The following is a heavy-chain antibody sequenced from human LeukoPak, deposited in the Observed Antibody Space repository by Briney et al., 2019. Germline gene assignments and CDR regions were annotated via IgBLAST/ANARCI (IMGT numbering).Heavy chain of an antibody. CDR1: GGSFSGYY. J-gene: IGHJ4*02. CDR3: ARQRGAVVPAATYFDY. V-gene: IGHV4-34*01. Sequence: SETLSLTCAVYGGSFSGYYWSWIRQPPGKGLEWIGEINHSGSTNYNPSLKSRVIISVDTSKNQFSLKLSSVTAADTAVYYCARQRGAVVPAATYFDYWGQGTLVTVSS. D-gene: IGHD2-2*01. CDR2: INHSGST.